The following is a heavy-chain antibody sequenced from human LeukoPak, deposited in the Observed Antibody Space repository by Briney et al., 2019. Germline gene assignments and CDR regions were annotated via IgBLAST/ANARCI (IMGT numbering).Heavy chain of an antibody. D-gene: IGHD1-26*01. V-gene: IGHV4-39*01. CDR3: ARLEGIVGATIDY. CDR1: GRSISSSSYY. J-gene: IGHJ4*02. CDR2: IYYSGST. Sequence: SETLSLTCTVSGRSISSSSYYWGWIRQPPGKGLEWIGSIYYSGSTYYNPSLKSRVTISVDTSKNQFSLKLSSVTAADTAVYYCARLEGIVGATIDYWGQGTLVTVSS.